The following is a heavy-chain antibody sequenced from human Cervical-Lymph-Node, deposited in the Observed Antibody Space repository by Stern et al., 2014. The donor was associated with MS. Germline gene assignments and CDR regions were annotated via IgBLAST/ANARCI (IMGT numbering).Heavy chain of an antibody. CDR1: GFPFGSYW. D-gene: IGHD5-24*01. Sequence: EVQLVESGGGLVQPGGSLRLCCAASGFPFGSYWMTWVRQAPGRGLEWVANIKQDGSEKYYVDSVKGRFTISRDNAKNSLYLQMNSLRAEDTAVYYCARNAGGRDGYNYWGQGTLVTVSS. CDR2: IKQDGSEK. CDR3: ARNAGGRDGYNY. V-gene: IGHV3-7*01. J-gene: IGHJ4*02.